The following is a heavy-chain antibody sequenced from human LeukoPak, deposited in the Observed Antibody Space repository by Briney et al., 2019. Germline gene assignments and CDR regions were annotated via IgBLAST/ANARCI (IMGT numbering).Heavy chain of an antibody. D-gene: IGHD3-22*01. CDR3: AKAVGTSGYYYVGDY. V-gene: IGHV3-23*01. Sequence: GGSLRLSCAASGFTFSTYTMSWVRQAPGKGLEWVSGISGSGGSTYYADSVKGRFTISRDNSKDTLSLQMNSLRADDTAVYYCAKAVGTSGYYYVGDYWGQGTLVTVSS. CDR1: GFTFSTYT. CDR2: ISGSGGST. J-gene: IGHJ4*02.